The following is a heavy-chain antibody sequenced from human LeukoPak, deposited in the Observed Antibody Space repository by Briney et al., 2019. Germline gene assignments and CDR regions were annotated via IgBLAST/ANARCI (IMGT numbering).Heavy chain of an antibody. Sequence: GSLRLSCAASGFTFSSFAVSWVRQAPGKGLEWVSTISGSSTYTYYADSVKGRFTISRDNSKNTLYLQMSSLRDEDTAVYYCSRDGGFWSAYPLDYWGQGTLVTVSS. CDR3: SRDGGFWSAYPLDY. V-gene: IGHV3-23*01. J-gene: IGHJ4*02. D-gene: IGHD3-3*01. CDR2: ISGSSTYT. CDR1: GFTFSSFA.